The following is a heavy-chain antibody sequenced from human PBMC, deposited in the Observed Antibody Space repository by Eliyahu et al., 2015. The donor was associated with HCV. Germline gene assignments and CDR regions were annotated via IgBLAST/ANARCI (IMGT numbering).Heavy chain of an antibody. CDR3: ARGLGRAFDI. V-gene: IGHV3-30*02. CDR2: IRDDGRVE. Sequence: QVHLVESGGGVVQPGGSXXXSCXAXGFTFRFSGMXWVRQAPGKGLEWVSFIRDDGRVEYYADSVKGRFTISRDNSKNTLLLQMNSLRTDDTALYYCARGLGRAFDIWGQGTKVTVSS. CDR1: GFTFRFSG. D-gene: IGHD3-16*01. J-gene: IGHJ3*02.